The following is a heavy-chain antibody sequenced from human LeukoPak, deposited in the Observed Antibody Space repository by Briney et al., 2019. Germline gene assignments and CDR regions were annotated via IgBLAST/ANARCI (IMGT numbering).Heavy chain of an antibody. D-gene: IGHD2-2*01. J-gene: IGHJ6*03. CDR3: ARGGCSSTSCYWTSEPRYMDV. CDR2: ISSYNGNT. Sequence: GASVTDSCKASGYTFTSYGISWVRQAAGQGLDWMGWISSYNGNTNYAQKLQGRVTMPTGTSTSTAYMELRRLRSDDTAVYYCARGGCSSTSCYWTSEPRYMDVWGKGTTVTVSS. CDR1: GYTFTSYG. V-gene: IGHV1-18*01.